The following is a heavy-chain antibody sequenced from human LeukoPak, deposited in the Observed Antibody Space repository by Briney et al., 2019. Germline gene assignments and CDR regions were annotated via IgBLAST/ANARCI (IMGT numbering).Heavy chain of an antibody. CDR2: ISGSGGST. V-gene: IGHV3-23*01. Sequence: GGSLRLSCAASGFTFSSYAMSWVRQAPGKGLEWVSAISGSGGSTYYADSVTGRFTISRDNSKNTLYLQMNSLRAEDTAVYYCAKDRVNFWSGYDFDYWGQGTLVTVSS. CDR1: GFTFSSYA. CDR3: AKDRVNFWSGYDFDY. D-gene: IGHD3-3*01. J-gene: IGHJ4*02.